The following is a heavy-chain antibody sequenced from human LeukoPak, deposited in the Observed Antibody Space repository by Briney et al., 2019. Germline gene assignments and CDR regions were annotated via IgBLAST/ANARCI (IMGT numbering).Heavy chain of an antibody. V-gene: IGHV4-39*07. CDR1: GGSVSSSYY. D-gene: IGHD3-22*01. J-gene: IGHJ4*02. CDR2: IYYTGVT. Sequence: ASETLSLTCTVSGGSVSSSYYWGWIRQSPGKGLEWIGNIYYTGVTYDNPSLKSRVTMSVDTSKNQFSLKLSSVTAADTAVYYCVREPNYYDSTGYHDWGQGTLVIVSS. CDR3: VREPNYYDSTGYHD.